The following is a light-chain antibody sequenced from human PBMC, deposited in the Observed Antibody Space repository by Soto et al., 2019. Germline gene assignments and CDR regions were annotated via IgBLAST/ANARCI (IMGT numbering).Light chain of an antibody. Sequence: AIRMTQSPSSFSASTGDRVTITCRASQGISSYLAWYQQKPGKAPKLLIYAASTLQSGVPSRFSGSGSGTEFTLTISSLQSEDFAVYYCQQYNNWPPFTFGPGTKVDIK. CDR2: AAS. J-gene: IGKJ3*01. V-gene: IGKV1-8*01. CDR1: QGISSY. CDR3: QQYNNWPPFT.